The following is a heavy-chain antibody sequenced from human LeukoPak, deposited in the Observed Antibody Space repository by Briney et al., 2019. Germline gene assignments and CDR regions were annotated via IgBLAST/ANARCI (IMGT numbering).Heavy chain of an antibody. V-gene: IGHV3-9*01. D-gene: IGHD3-3*01. Sequence: QPGRSLRLSCAASGFTFDDYAMHWVRHAPGKGLEWVSGISWNSGSIGYADSVKGRFTISRDNAKNSLYLQMNSLRAEDTALYYCARDDFWSGYYHDYWGQGTLVTVSS. CDR3: ARDDFWSGYYHDY. CDR2: ISWNSGSI. J-gene: IGHJ4*02. CDR1: GFTFDDYA.